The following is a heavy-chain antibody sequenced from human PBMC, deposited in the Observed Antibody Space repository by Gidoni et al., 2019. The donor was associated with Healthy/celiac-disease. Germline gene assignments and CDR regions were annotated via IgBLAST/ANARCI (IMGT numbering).Heavy chain of an antibody. V-gene: IGHV4-4*02. Sequence: LVKPSGTLSLTCAVSGGSISSSNWWSWVRQPPGKGLEWIGEIYHSGSTNYNPSLKSRVTISVDKTKNQFSLKLSSVTAADTAVYYCASYRKGLYSNSFSYYYGMDVWGQGTTVTVSS. D-gene: IGHD4-4*01. CDR1: GGSISSSNW. CDR3: ASYRKGLYSNSFSYYYGMDV. CDR2: IYHSGST. J-gene: IGHJ6*02.